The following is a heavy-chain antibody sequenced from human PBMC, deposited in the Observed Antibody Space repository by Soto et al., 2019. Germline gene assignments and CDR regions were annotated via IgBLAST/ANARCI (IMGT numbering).Heavy chain of an antibody. J-gene: IGHJ1*01. V-gene: IGHV1-69*12. CDR2: IMRIFVTT. CDR3: ARRGEGDYYETSGYG. D-gene: IGHD3-22*01. CDR1: GGTFSNYD. Sequence: QVQLAQSGAEVKKPGSSVKVSCKASGGTFSNYDLIWVRQATGRGLEWMGDIMRIFVTTNNAKKFQGRVTITVDEATSTAYMVLSSLRSEVTAEYYCARRGEGDYYETSGYGWGRGTLGAVSS.